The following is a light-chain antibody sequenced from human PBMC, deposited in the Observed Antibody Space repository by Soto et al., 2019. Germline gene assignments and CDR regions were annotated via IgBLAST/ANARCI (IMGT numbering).Light chain of an antibody. J-gene: IGLJ7*01. CDR2: RNN. CDR3: AAWDDSRSAL. V-gene: IGLV1-47*01. CDR1: SSNIGSNY. Sequence: QSALTQPPSASGTPGQRVTISCSGSSSNIGSNYVYWYQQLPGTAPKLLIYRNNQRPSGVPDRFSGSKSGTSASLAISGLRSEDEADYYCAAWDDSRSALFGGGTQLTVL.